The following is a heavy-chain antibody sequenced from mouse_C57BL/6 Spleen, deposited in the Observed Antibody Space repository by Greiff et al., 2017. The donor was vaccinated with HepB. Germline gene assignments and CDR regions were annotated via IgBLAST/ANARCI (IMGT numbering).Heavy chain of an antibody. CDR3: ARGATVAFDY. CDR2: IFPGSGST. CDR1: GYTFTDYY. J-gene: IGHJ2*01. D-gene: IGHD1-1*01. Sequence: QVQLQQSGPELVKPGASVKISCKASGYTFTDYYINWVKQRPGQGLEWIGWIFPGSGSTYYNEKFKGKATLTVDTSSSTAYMLLSSLTSEDSAVYFCARGATVAFDYWGQGTTLTVSS. V-gene: IGHV1-75*01.